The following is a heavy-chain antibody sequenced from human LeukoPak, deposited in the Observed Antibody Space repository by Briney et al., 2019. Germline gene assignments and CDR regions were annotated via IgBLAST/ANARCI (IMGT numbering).Heavy chain of an antibody. J-gene: IGHJ4*02. CDR3: ARDRKAVAGIDY. D-gene: IGHD6-19*01. Sequence: GGSLRLSCAASGFTFSSYGMHWVRQAPGKGLEWVAVIWYDGSNKYYADSVKGRFTISRDNSKNKLYLQMNSLRAEDTAVYYCARDRKAVAGIDYGGQGTLVTVYS. V-gene: IGHV3-33*01. CDR2: IWYDGSNK. CDR1: GFTFSSYG.